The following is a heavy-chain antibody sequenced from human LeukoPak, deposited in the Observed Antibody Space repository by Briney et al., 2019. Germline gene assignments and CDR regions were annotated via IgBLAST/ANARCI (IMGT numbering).Heavy chain of an antibody. D-gene: IGHD4-11*01. Sequence: PSETLSLTCTVSGGSISSGGYYWSWIRQPAGKGLEWIGRIYTSGSTNYNPSLKSRVTISVDTSKNQFSLKLSSVTAADTAVYYCAREDNYSNYYYYYMDVWGKGTTVTVSS. CDR3: AREDNYSNYYYYYMDV. J-gene: IGHJ6*03. CDR2: IYTSGST. CDR1: GGSISSGGYY. V-gene: IGHV4-61*02.